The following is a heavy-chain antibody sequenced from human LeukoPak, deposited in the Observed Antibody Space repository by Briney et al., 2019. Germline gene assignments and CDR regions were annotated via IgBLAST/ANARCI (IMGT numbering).Heavy chain of an antibody. J-gene: IGHJ6*03. CDR2: ISYDGSNK. V-gene: IGHV3-30*04. D-gene: IGHD6-13*01. CDR3: ARVYKPASIAAAGPHYYYYYMDV. CDR1: GFTFSSYA. Sequence: GGSLRLSCAASGFTFSSYAMHWVRQAPGKGLEWVAVISYDGSNKYYADSVKGRFTISRDNSKNTLYLQMNSLRAEDTAVHYCARVYKPASIAAAGPHYYYYYMDVWGKGTTVTVSS.